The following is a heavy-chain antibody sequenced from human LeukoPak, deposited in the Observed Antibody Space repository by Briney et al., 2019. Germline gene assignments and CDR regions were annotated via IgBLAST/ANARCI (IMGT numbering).Heavy chain of an antibody. D-gene: IGHD2-2*01. J-gene: IGHJ4*02. Sequence: ASVKVSCKASGYTFTGYYMHWVRQAPGQGLEWMGWINSNSGSTKYAQKFQGRVTMTRDTSISTAYMELSSLRSDDTAAYYCARFWTVPVAHYFFDYWGQGTLVTVSS. CDR1: GYTFTGYY. V-gene: IGHV1-2*02. CDR2: INSNSGST. CDR3: ARFWTVPVAHYFFDY.